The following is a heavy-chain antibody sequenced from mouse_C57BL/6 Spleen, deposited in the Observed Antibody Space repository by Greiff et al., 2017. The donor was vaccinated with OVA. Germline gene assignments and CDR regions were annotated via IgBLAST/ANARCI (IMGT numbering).Heavy chain of an antibody. CDR3: ARDYYGSGYFDY. J-gene: IGHJ2*01. V-gene: IGHV3-6*01. D-gene: IGHD1-1*01. Sequence: DVKLQESGPGLVKPSQSLSLTCSVTGYSITSGYYWNWIRQFPGNKLEWMGYISYDGSNNYNPSLKNRISITRDTSKNQFFLKLNSVTTEDTATYYCARDYYGSGYFDYWGQGTTLTVSS. CDR1: GYSITSGYY. CDR2: ISYDGSN.